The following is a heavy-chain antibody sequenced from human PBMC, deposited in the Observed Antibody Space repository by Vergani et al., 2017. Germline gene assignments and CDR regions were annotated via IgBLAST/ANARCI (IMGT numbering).Heavy chain of an antibody. CDR1: GYSFTSYW. CDR3: ARHAVIAAAGTGGFDP. D-gene: IGHD6-13*01. Sequence: EVQLVQSGAEVKKPGESLKISCKGSGYSFTSYWIGWVRQMPGKGLEWMGIIYPGDSDTRYSPSFQGQFTISADKSISTAYLQWSSLKASDTAMYYCARHAVIAAAGTGGFDPWGQGTLVTVSS. J-gene: IGHJ5*02. CDR2: IYPGDSDT. V-gene: IGHV5-51*01.